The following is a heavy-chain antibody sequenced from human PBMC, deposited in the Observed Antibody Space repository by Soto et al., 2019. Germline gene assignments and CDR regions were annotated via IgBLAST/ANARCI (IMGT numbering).Heavy chain of an antibody. CDR1: GFFFSSYG. V-gene: IGHV3-30*18. Sequence: QVQLVESGGGVVQPGRSLSLSCAASGFFFSSYGLHWVRQAPGKGLEWVAIISHDGSNKNYVDSVKGRFSISRDNSKNTLHLQMNSLRAEDKAVYYCAKVSNSSYFPYYYNYAMDVWGQGTTVTVS. J-gene: IGHJ6*02. CDR3: AKVSNSSYFPYYYNYAMDV. CDR2: ISHDGSNK. D-gene: IGHD3-22*01.